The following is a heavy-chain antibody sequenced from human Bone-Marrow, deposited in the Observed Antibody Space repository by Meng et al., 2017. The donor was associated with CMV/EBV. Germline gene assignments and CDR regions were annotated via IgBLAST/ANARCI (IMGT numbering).Heavy chain of an antibody. V-gene: IGHV3-15*01. CDR2: IRSKADGGTI. Sequence: GGSLRLSCAASGFTFDDYAMHWVRQAPGKGLEWVGRIRSKADGGTIDYATPVKDRFIISRDDSKSTLYLQMSSLKTEDTAVYYCASVGATKHYYYYYGMDVWGQGTMVTVSS. J-gene: IGHJ6*02. D-gene: IGHD1-26*01. CDR1: GFTFDDYA. CDR3: ASVGATKHYYYYYGMDV.